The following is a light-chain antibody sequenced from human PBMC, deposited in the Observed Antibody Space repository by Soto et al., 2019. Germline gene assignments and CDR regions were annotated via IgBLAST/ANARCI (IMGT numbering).Light chain of an antibody. CDR2: EVS. J-gene: IGLJ2*01. V-gene: IGLV2-8*01. Sequence: QPVLTQPPSASGSPGQSVTITCSGTSSDVGEENYVSWYQQHPGKVPKLILYEVSKRPSGVPDRFSGSRSGNPASLTVSGLQAEDEADYYCSSFAGSPVVFGGGTKLTVL. CDR1: SSDVGEENY. CDR3: SSFAGSPVV.